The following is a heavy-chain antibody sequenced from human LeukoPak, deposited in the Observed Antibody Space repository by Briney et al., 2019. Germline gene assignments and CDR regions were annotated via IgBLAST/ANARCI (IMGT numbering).Heavy chain of an antibody. CDR3: ARAPTGYSYGPYYYYHYGMDV. V-gene: IGHV1-8*01. CDR1: GYTFTSYD. CDR2: MNPSSGNT. D-gene: IGHD5-18*01. J-gene: IGHJ6*02. Sequence: ASVTVSCKASGYTFTSYDINWVRHGTGQGLERMGWMNPSSGNTGYEQKFQGRVTMTRNTSISTAYMELSSLRSEDTAVYYCARAPTGYSYGPYYYYHYGMDVGGQGTTVTVSS.